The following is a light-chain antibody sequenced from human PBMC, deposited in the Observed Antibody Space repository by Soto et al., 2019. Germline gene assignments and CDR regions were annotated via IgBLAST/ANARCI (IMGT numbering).Light chain of an antibody. CDR2: GAS. V-gene: IGKV3-15*01. CDR1: QSVSSN. J-gene: IGKJ4*01. Sequence: EIVLTQSPAALSAPPGERATLSCRASQSVSSNLAWYQQKPGQAPRLLIYGASTRATGIPARFSGSGSGTEFTLTISSLQSEDFAVYYCQQYFNWPSLTFGGGTKVEI. CDR3: QQYFNWPSLT.